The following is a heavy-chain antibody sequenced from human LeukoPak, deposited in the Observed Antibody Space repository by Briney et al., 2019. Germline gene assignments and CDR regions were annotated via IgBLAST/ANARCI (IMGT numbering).Heavy chain of an antibody. J-gene: IGHJ6*03. D-gene: IGHD3-3*01. CDR1: GFTFSNYG. V-gene: IGHV3-33*06. CDR2: IHYDGGNK. Sequence: PGRSLRLSCAASGFTFSNYGMHWVRQAPGRGLEWVALIHYDGGNKYYADAVKGRFTISRDNSNNTLFLQMSSLRAEDTAVYYCAKPGGDIWRAYNNYMDVWGKGTTVAVSS. CDR3: AKPGGDIWRAYNNYMDV.